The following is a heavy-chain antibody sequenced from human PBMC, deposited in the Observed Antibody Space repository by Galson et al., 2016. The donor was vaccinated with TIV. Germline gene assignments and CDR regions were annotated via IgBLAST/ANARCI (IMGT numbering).Heavy chain of an antibody. CDR1: GFTFSIFA. CDR2: ISGGGGST. Sequence: LRLSCAASGFTFSIFAMTWVRQAPGMGLEWVSAISGGGGSTYYADSVKGRFTVSRDNSKNTVFLQMNSLRAEDTAVYYCTKVPSSGFSYYYGLDVWGQGTTVTVSS. V-gene: IGHV3-23*01. D-gene: IGHD3-22*01. CDR3: TKVPSSGFSYYYGLDV. J-gene: IGHJ6*02.